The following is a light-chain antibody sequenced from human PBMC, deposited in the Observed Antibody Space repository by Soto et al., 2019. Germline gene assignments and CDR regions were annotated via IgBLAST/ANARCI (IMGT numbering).Light chain of an antibody. CDR1: SANIGGTNY. V-gene: IGLV1-47*02. CDR2: SNN. J-gene: IGLJ2*01. CDR3: ASWDDRLGTVI. Sequence: QSVLTQAPSASGTPGQKVFISCSGSSANIGGTNYAYWYQQLPGAAPKLLMHSNNLRPSGVPERISGSKFGTAASLAISGLRSEDEAVYYCASWDDRLGTVIFGGGTKVNVL.